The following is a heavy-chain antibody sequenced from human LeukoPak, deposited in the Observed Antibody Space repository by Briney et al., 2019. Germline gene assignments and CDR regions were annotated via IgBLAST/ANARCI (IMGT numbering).Heavy chain of an antibody. D-gene: IGHD2-15*01. V-gene: IGHV4-59*12. J-gene: IGHJ5*02. CDR1: GGSISSYH. CDR3: ARYRRYCSGGSCYSAWFDP. Sequence: SETLSLTCTVSGGSISSYHWSWIRQPPGKGLECIGYIYSSGSTNYNPSLKSRVTISVDTSKNQFSLKLSSVTAADTAVYYCARYRRYCSGGSCYSAWFDPWGQGTLVTVSS. CDR2: IYSSGST.